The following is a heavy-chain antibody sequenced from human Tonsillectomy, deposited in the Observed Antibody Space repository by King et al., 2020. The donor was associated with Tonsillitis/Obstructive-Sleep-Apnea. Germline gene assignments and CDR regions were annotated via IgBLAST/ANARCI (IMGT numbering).Heavy chain of an antibody. V-gene: IGHV3-33*01. J-gene: IGHJ4*02. CDR3: ARRDRTYFDH. CDR1: GFTFSLYG. D-gene: IGHD5-24*01. CDR2: IWNDGSKQ. Sequence: VQLVESGGGVVQPGRSLRLSCAASGFTFSLYGIHWVRRAPGKGLEWVAVIWNDGSKQFYADSVKGRFSISRDNTKNTVYLQMNNLRADDTAVYFCARRDRTYFDHWGQGSLVSGSP.